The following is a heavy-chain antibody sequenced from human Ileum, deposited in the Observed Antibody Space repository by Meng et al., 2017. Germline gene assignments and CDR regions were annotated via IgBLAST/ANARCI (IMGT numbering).Heavy chain of an antibody. D-gene: IGHD6-6*01. Sequence: QVSVQESGPRLVRPSETLSLACTVSGGSVSSGSYYWSWIRQPPGKGLEWIGHIYYSGSTNYNPSLKSRVTISVDMSKNQFSLKLNSVTAADTAIYFCARSSTSPASYFFDYWGQGTLVTVSS. CDR1: GGSVSSGSYY. CDR2: IYYSGST. CDR3: ARSSTSPASYFFDY. J-gene: IGHJ4*02. V-gene: IGHV4-61*01.